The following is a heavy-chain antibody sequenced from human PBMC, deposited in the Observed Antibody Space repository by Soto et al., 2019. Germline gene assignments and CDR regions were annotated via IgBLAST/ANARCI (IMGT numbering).Heavy chain of an antibody. CDR3: ARDLYGDSDLRYYYYGMDV. Sequence: ASVKVSCKASGGTFSSYAISWVRQAPGQGLEWMGGIIPIFGTANYAQKFQGRVTITADESTSTAYMELSSLRSEDTAVYYCARDLYGDSDLRYYYYGMDVWGQGTTVTVYS. V-gene: IGHV1-69*13. J-gene: IGHJ6*02. CDR1: GGTFSSYA. CDR2: IIPIFGTA. D-gene: IGHD4-17*01.